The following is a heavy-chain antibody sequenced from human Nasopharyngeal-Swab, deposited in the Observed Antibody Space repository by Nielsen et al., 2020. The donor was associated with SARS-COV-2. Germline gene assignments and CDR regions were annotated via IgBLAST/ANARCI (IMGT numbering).Heavy chain of an antibody. D-gene: IGHD1-26*01. CDR1: GFAFSDYS. J-gene: IGHJ4*02. CDR2: ITSSSSTR. Sequence: GESLKISCAASGFAFSDYSMDWVRQAPGKGLEWVSYITSSSSTRYYADSVKGRFTVSRDNAQNSLYLQMSSLRDEDPAVYYRVREFEATGATYLDYWGLGTLVTVSS. V-gene: IGHV3-48*02. CDR3: VREFEATGATYLDY.